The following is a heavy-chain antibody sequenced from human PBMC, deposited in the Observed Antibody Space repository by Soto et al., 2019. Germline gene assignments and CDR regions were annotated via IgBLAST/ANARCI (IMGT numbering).Heavy chain of an antibody. CDR3: ARGYCSSTSCLNYYYYGMDV. CDR2: LIPIFGTA. CDR1: GGTFSSYA. Sequence: QVQLVQSGAEVKKPGSSVKVSCKASGGTFSSYAISWVRQAPGQGLEWMGGLIPIFGTANYAQKFQGRVTITAGESTSTGYMELSSLRSEDTAVYYCARGYCSSTSCLNYYYYGMDVWGQGTTVTVSS. J-gene: IGHJ6*02. V-gene: IGHV1-69*01. D-gene: IGHD2-2*01.